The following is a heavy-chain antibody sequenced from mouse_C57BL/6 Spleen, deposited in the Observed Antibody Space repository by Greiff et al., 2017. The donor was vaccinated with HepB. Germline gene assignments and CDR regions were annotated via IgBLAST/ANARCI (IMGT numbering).Heavy chain of an antibody. Sequence: SGPELVKPGDSVKISRKASGYSFTGYFMNWVMQSHGKSLEWIGRSNPYNGDTFYNQKFKGKATLTVDKSSSTAHMELRSLTSEDSAVYDCARSPITTVVGRGFAYWGQGTLVTVSA. CDR2: SNPYNGDT. V-gene: IGHV1-20*01. D-gene: IGHD1-1*01. J-gene: IGHJ3*01. CDR3: ARSPITTVVGRGFAY. CDR1: GYSFTGYF.